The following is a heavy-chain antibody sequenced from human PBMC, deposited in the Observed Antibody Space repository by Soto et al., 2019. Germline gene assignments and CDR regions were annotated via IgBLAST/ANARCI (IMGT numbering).Heavy chain of an antibody. D-gene: IGHD6-13*01. Sequence: GAAVKVSCKASGGTFSSYAISWVRQAPGQGLEWMGGIIPIFGTANYAQKFQGRVTITADESTSTAYMELSSLRSEDTAVYSCARDPGKDSIRKNSYYYGMDVWGQGPTVTVCS. CDR2: IIPIFGTA. CDR3: ARDPGKDSIRKNSYYYGMDV. J-gene: IGHJ6*02. CDR1: GGTFSSYA. V-gene: IGHV1-69*13.